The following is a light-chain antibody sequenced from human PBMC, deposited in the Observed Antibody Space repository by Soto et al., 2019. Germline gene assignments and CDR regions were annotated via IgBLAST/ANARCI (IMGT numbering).Light chain of an antibody. CDR1: QSVSTY. J-gene: IGKJ3*01. V-gene: IGKV3-11*01. Sequence: EIVLTQSPATLSLSPGERATLSCRASQSVSTYLAWYQQKPGQAPRRLIYDASNRATGIPARFSGSGSGTDFALTISSLEPKDVAVYYCQQRTNGLTFGPGTEVDIK. CDR3: QQRTNGLT. CDR2: DAS.